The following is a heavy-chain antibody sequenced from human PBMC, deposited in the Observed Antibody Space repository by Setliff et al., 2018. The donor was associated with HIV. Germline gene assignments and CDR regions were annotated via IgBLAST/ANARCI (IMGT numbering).Heavy chain of an antibody. D-gene: IGHD2-2*01. Sequence: ASVKVSCKASGYTFTSYGISWVRQAPGQGLEWMGWISAYNGNTNYAQKPQGRVTMTTDTSTSTAYMELRSLRSDDTAVYYCARGPPIVVVPAALLTFDYWGQGTVVTVSS. J-gene: IGHJ4*02. V-gene: IGHV1-18*01. CDR1: GYTFTSYG. CDR3: ARGPPIVVVPAALLTFDY. CDR2: ISAYNGNT.